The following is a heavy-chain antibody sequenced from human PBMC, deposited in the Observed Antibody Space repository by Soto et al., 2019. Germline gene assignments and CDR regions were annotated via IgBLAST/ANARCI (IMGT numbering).Heavy chain of an antibody. Sequence: SETLSLTCTVSGGSFSSYYWSWIRQPAGKGLEWIGRIYTSGSTNYNPSLKSRVTMSVDTSKNQFSLKLSSVSAADTAVYYCARDTGYSDAFDIWGQGTMVTVSS. J-gene: IGHJ3*02. V-gene: IGHV4-4*07. D-gene: IGHD3-22*01. CDR1: GGSFSSYY. CDR3: ARDTGYSDAFDI. CDR2: IYTSGST.